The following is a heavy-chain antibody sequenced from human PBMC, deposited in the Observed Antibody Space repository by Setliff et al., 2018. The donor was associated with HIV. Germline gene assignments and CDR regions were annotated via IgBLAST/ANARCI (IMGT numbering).Heavy chain of an antibody. CDR1: GGTFSSYA. D-gene: IGHD3-3*02. CDR2: IIPILGPA. J-gene: IGHJ4*02. CDR3: ARGLGNFVPDLIGYFDY. Sequence: GASVKVSCKASGGTFSSYAVSWVRQAPGQGLEWMGGIIPILGPANYAQKFQGRVTITAGEYTTTSYMEPRNLRSEDTAIYYCARGLGNFVPDLIGYFDYWGQGTLVTVS. V-gene: IGHV1-69*13.